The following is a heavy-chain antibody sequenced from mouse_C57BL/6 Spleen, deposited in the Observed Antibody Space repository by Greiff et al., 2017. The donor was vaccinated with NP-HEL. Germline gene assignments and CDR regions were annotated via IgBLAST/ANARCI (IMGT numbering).Heavy chain of an antibody. J-gene: IGHJ3*01. Sequence: DVQLQESGPGLVKPSQSLSLTCSVTGYSITSGYYWNWIRQPPGNKLEWMVYISYDGSNNYNPSLKNRISITRDTSKNQFFLKLNSVTTEDTATYYCARADVWFAYWGQGTLVTVSA. V-gene: IGHV3-6*01. CDR3: ARADVWFAY. CDR2: ISYDGSN. CDR1: GYSITSGYY.